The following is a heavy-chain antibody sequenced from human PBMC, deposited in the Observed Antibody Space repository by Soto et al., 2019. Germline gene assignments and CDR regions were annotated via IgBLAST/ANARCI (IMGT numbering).Heavy chain of an antibody. J-gene: IGHJ6*03. D-gene: IGHD4-17*01. CDR3: AGTTTVTSQVYYYYYMDV. Sequence: SETLSLTCTVSGGSISSYYWSWIRQPPGKGLEWIGYIYYSGSTNYNPSLKSRVTISVDTSKNQFSLKLNSVTAADTAVYYCAGTTTVTSQVYYYYYMDVWGKGTTVTVS. CDR1: GGSISSYY. V-gene: IGHV4-59*08. CDR2: IYYSGST.